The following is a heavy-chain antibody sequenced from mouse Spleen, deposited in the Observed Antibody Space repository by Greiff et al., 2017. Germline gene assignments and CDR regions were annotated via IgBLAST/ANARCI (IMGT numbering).Heavy chain of an antibody. CDR2: INPNNGGT. J-gene: IGHJ3*01. Sequence: EVQLQESGPELVKPGASVKIPCKASGYTFTDYNMDWVKQSHGKSLEWIGDINPNNGGTIYNQKFKGKATLTVDKSSSTAYMELRSLTSEDTAVYYCARSIYYGNSSAWFAYWGQGTLVTVSA. CDR1: GYTFTDYN. CDR3: ARSIYYGNSSAWFAY. V-gene: IGHV1-18*01. D-gene: IGHD2-1*01.